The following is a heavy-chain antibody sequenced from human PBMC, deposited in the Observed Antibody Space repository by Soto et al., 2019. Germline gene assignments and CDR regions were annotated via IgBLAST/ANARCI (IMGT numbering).Heavy chain of an antibody. CDR1: GFTFSHYW. CDR3: ARGDCVGGTCYSLAGSFYYYMDV. Sequence: EVQLVESGGGLVQPGGSLRLSCAASGFTFSHYWMYWVRQAPGKGLVWVSRINSDGSVSRYADSVKGRLTISRDNVKNTLYLQMDSLRAEDTAVYYCARGDCVGGTCYSLAGSFYYYMDVWGKGTTVTVFS. J-gene: IGHJ6*03. V-gene: IGHV3-74*01. D-gene: IGHD2-15*01. CDR2: INSDGSVS.